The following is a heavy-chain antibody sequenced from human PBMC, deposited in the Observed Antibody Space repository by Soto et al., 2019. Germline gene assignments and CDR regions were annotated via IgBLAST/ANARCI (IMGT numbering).Heavy chain of an antibody. J-gene: IGHJ4*02. CDR2: ISYDGSIK. CDR1: GFTFSSYG. V-gene: IGHV3-30*03. D-gene: IGHD3-22*01. CDR3: VGGYYFGDY. Sequence: QVQLVESGGGVVQPGRSLRLSCAASGFTFSSYGMHWVRQAPGKGLQWVAVISYDGSIKYYADSVKGRFTISRDNSKNTLYLQMNSLRAEDTAVYYCVGGYYFGDYWGQGTLVTVSS.